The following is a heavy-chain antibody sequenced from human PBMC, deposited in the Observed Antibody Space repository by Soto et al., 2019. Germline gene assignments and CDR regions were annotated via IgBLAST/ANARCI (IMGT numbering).Heavy chain of an antibody. CDR2: ISYDGNYK. CDR1: EFSFSNYA. Sequence: QVQLVESGGGVVQPGTSLRLSCAASEFSFSNYAIHWVRQAPGKGLEWVSSISYDGNYKYYADSVKGPFTISRDNSKNTLYLQMNSLRTEDTAVYYCARGRVMGGIDLNLYVMDVWGQGTTVTVSS. D-gene: IGHD5-12*01. J-gene: IGHJ6*02. V-gene: IGHV3-30-3*01. CDR3: ARGRVMGGIDLNLYVMDV.